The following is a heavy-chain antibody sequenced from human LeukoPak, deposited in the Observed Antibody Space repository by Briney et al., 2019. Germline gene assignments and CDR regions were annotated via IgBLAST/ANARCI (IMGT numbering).Heavy chain of an antibody. Sequence: ASVKVSCKASGYTFTSYGISWARQAPGQGLEWMGWISAYNGNTNYAQKLQGRVTMTTDTSTSTTYMELRSLRSDDTAVYYCARGVAGKGSFDYWGQGTLVTVSS. CDR2: ISAYNGNT. J-gene: IGHJ4*02. D-gene: IGHD6-19*01. CDR3: ARGVAGKGSFDY. V-gene: IGHV1-18*01. CDR1: GYTFTSYG.